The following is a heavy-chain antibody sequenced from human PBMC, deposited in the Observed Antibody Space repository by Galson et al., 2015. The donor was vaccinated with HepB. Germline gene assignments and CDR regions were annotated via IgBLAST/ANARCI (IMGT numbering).Heavy chain of an antibody. CDR2: ISAYNGNT. V-gene: IGHV1-18*01. Sequence: SVKVSCKASGYTFTSYGISWVRQAPGQGLEWMGWISAYNGNTNYAQKLQGRVTMTTDTSTSTAYMELRSLRSDDTAVYYCARGGSRYFDWLFFDYYYMDVWGKGTTATASS. CDR1: GYTFTSYG. D-gene: IGHD3-9*01. J-gene: IGHJ6*03. CDR3: ARGGSRYFDWLFFDYYYMDV.